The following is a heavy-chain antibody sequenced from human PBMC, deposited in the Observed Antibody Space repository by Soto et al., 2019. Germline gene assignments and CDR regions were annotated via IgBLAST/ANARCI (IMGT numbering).Heavy chain of an antibody. V-gene: IGHV3-15*01. D-gene: IGHD3-22*01. CDR1: GFTFSNAW. CDR2: IKSKTDDGTT. CDR3: TTGSYDSSGYHRGYYYYYGMDV. Sequence: GGSLRLSCAASGFTFSNAWMSWVRQAPGKGLEWVGRIKSKTDDGTTDYAAPVKGRFTISRDDSKNTLYLQMNSLKTEDTAVYYCTTGSYDSSGYHRGYYYYYGMDVWGQGTTVTVSS. J-gene: IGHJ6*02.